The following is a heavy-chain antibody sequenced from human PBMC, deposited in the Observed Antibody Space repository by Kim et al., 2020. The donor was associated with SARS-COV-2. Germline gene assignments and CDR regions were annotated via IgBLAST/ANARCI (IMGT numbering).Heavy chain of an antibody. CDR3: ASMGAHSSSWYFDAFDI. V-gene: IGHV4-34*01. D-gene: IGHD6-13*01. J-gene: IGHJ3*02. CDR2: INHSGST. Sequence: SETLSLTCAVYGGSFSGYYWSWIRQPPGKVLEWIGEINHSGSTNYNPSLKSRVTISVDTSKNQFSLKLSSVTAADTAVYYCASMGAHSSSWYFDAFDIWGQGTMVTVSS. CDR1: GGSFSGYY.